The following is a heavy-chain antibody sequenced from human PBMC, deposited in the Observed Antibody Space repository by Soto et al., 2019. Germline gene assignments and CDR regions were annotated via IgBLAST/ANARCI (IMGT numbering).Heavy chain of an antibody. CDR3: ARGPSGDKVDY. CDR1: GDSISNGYYT. J-gene: IGHJ4*02. CDR2: IYNSVNT. V-gene: IGHV4-30-4*01. D-gene: IGHD3-10*01. Sequence: QVQLQESGPGLVEPSQTLSLTCTVSGDSISNGYYTWSWIRQPPGKDLEWIGHIYNSVNTYSNPSLKSRVTISADTSQNQFSLKLSSVPAADTAVYYCARGPSGDKVDYWGQGTLVTVSS.